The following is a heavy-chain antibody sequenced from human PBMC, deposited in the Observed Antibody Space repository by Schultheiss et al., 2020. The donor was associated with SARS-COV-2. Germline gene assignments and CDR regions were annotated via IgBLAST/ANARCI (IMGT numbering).Heavy chain of an antibody. CDR3: ARVLAAAGRFYYYYYGMDV. Sequence: GGSLRLSCAASGFTFSSYSMNWVRQAPGKGLEWVSSISSTSSYIYYADSVKGRFTISRDNAKNTLYLQMNSLRAEDTAVYYCARVLAAAGRFYYYYYGMDVWGQGTTVTVSS. CDR2: ISSTSSYI. J-gene: IGHJ6*02. V-gene: IGHV3-21*01. D-gene: IGHD6-13*01. CDR1: GFTFSSYS.